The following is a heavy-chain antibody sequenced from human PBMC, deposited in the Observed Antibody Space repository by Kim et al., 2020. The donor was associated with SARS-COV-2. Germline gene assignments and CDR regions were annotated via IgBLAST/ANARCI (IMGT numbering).Heavy chain of an antibody. CDR1: GFTFSDHY. J-gene: IGHJ4*02. CDR3: ARDSGSGFDY. Sequence: GGSLRLSCAASGFTFSDHYMDWVRQAPGKGLEWVGRTRNKANSYTTEYAAAVKGRFTISRDDSKYSLYLQMNSLKTEDTAVYYCARDSGSGFDYWGQGTLVTVSS. CDR2: TRNKANSYTT. V-gene: IGHV3-72*01.